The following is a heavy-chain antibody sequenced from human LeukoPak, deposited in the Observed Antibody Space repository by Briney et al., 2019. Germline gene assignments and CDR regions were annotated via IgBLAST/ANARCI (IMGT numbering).Heavy chain of an antibody. Sequence: MAGGSLRLSCAASGFTFSDYYMSWIRQAPGKGLECVSYISSSGSTIYYADSVKGRFTISRDNAKNSLYLQMNSLRAEDTAVYYCAREDLLPSWNAERGLDYWGQGTLVTVSS. CDR2: ISSSGSTI. V-gene: IGHV3-11*01. J-gene: IGHJ4*02. CDR1: GFTFSDYY. CDR3: AREDLLPSWNAERGLDY. D-gene: IGHD1-1*01.